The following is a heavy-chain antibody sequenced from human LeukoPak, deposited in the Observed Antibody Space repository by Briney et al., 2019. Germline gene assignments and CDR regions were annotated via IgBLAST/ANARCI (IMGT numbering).Heavy chain of an antibody. CDR3: ARRSVVVPAALSFDY. V-gene: IGHV4-59*01. CDR2: IYYSGST. CDR1: GGSISSYY. D-gene: IGHD2-2*01. J-gene: IGHJ4*02. Sequence: SETLSLTCTVSGGSISSYYWSWIRQPPGKGLEWIGYIYYSGSTNYNPSLKSRVTISVDTSKNQFSLKLSSVTAADTAVYYCARRSVVVPAALSFDYWGQGTLVTVSS.